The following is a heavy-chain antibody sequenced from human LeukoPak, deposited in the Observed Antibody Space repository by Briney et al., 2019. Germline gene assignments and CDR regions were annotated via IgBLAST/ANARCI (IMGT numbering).Heavy chain of an antibody. V-gene: IGHV1-46*03. Sequence: ASVKVSXKASGYTFTSYYMHWVRQAPGQGLEWMGIINPSGGSTSYAQKFQGRVTMTRDASTSTVYMELSSLRSEDTAVYYCARDLFWSGEIDYWGQGTLVTVSS. J-gene: IGHJ4*02. CDR2: INPSGGST. CDR1: GYTFTSYY. D-gene: IGHD3-3*01. CDR3: ARDLFWSGEIDY.